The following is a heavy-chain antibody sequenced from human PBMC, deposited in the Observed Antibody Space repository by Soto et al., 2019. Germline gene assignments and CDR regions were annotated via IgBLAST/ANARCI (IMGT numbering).Heavy chain of an antibody. D-gene: IGHD1-26*01. CDR1: GFTLSSYA. J-gene: IGHJ6*02. CDR3: AKEVTSGTYSHDYYGVDV. Sequence: EVQLLESGGGLVQPGGSLRLSCAASGFTLSSYAMSWVRQAPGKGLEWVSAISGSGNRTFHADSVKGRFTISRDNAKNALYLQRSSLRVEDTAVDYCAKEVTSGTYSHDYYGVDVWGQGTMVTVSS. CDR2: ISGSGNRT. V-gene: IGHV3-23*01.